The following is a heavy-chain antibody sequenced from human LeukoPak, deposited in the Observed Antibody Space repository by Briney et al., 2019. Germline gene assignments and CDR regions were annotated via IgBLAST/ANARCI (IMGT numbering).Heavy chain of an antibody. Sequence: ASVKVSCKASGYTFTSYYMHWVRQAPGQGLEWMGIINPSGGGTSYAQKFQGRVTMTRDTSTSIVYMELSSLRSEDTAVYYCARVVENDAFDIWGQGTMVTVSS. D-gene: IGHD2-15*01. CDR3: ARVVENDAFDI. CDR1: GYTFTSYY. V-gene: IGHV1-46*01. J-gene: IGHJ3*02. CDR2: INPSGGGT.